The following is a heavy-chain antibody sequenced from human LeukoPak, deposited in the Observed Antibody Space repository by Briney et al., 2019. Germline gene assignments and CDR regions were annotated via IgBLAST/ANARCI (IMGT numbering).Heavy chain of an antibody. CDR1: VYTFTNYG. Sequence: GASVKVSCTASVYTFTNYGISWVRQAPGQGLEWMGWISAYNGNTNYAQKLQGRVTMTTDTSTSTAYMELRSLRSDDTAVYYCARRIVGASCMDYWGQGTLVTVSS. CDR2: ISAYNGNT. CDR3: ARRIVGASCMDY. V-gene: IGHV1-18*01. J-gene: IGHJ4*02. D-gene: IGHD1-26*01.